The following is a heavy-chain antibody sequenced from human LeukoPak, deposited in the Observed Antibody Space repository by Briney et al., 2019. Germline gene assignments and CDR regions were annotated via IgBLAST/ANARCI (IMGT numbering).Heavy chain of an antibody. V-gene: IGHV6-1*01. CDR1: GDSVSSNSAA. J-gene: IGHJ2*01. D-gene: IGHD2-21*02. CDR2: TYYRSKWYN. CDR3: ARAPVAARNWYFDL. Sequence: SQTLSLTCAISGDSVSSNSAAWNWTRQSPSRGLEWLGRTYYRSKWYNDYAVSVKSRITINPDTSKNQFSLQLNSVTPEDTAVYYCARAPVAARNWYFDLWGRGTLVTVSS.